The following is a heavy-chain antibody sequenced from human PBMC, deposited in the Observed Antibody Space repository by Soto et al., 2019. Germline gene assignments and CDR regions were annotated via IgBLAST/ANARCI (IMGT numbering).Heavy chain of an antibody. CDR2: IIPSFGTA. CDR3: ARDPRGYSGYDLSPFDY. J-gene: IGHJ4*02. V-gene: IGHV1-69*01. D-gene: IGHD5-12*01. Sequence: QVQLVQSGAEVKKPGSSVKVSCKASGGTFSSYAISWVRQAPGQGLEWMGGIIPSFGTANYAQKFQGRVTITADESTSTAYMELSSLRSEDTAVYYCARDPRGYSGYDLSPFDYWGQGTLVTVSS. CDR1: GGTFSSYA.